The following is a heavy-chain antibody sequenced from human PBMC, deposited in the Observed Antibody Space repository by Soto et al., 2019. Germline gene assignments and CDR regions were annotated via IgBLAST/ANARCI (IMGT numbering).Heavy chain of an antibody. Sequence: QVQLVQSGAEGKKPGSSVKVPCKAAGGTFSSYAISWVRQAPGQGLEWMGGVIPIFGTANYAQKFQGRVTITADESTSLAYMELSSLRSDDTAVYYCASTTTTVTTSDWYFDLWGRGPVVPVSS. CDR1: GGTFSSYA. V-gene: IGHV1-69*01. J-gene: IGHJ2*01. CDR3: ASTTTTVTTSDWYFDL. CDR2: VIPIFGTA. D-gene: IGHD4-17*01.